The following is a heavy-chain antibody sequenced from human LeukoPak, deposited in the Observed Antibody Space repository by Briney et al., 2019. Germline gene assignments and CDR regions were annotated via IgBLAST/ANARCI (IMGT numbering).Heavy chain of an antibody. CDR1: GFTFSSYA. CDR2: ISGSGGST. CDR3: ARHRSSWLIDY. V-gene: IGHV3-23*01. Sequence: GGSLRLSCTASGFTFSSYAMSWVRQAPGKGLEWVSAISGSGGSTYYADSVRGRFTISRDNSKNTLYLQMNSLRAEDTAVYYCARHRSSWLIDYWGQGTLVTVSS. J-gene: IGHJ4*02. D-gene: IGHD6-6*01.